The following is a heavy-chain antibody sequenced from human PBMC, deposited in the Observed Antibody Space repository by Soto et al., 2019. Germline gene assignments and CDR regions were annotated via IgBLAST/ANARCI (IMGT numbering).Heavy chain of an antibody. CDR2: ISAYNGNT. D-gene: IGHD6-13*01. J-gene: IGHJ6*02. CDR3: ATNRIIAAAGGYYYYGMDV. CDR1: GYTFTSYG. Sequence: QVQLVQSGAEVKKPGASVKVSCKASGYTFTSYGISWVRQAPGQGLEWMGWISAYNGNTNYAQKLQGRVTMTTDTSXSXAHXELRSLRSDDTAVYYCATNRIIAAAGGYYYYGMDVWGQGTTVTVSS. V-gene: IGHV1-18*01.